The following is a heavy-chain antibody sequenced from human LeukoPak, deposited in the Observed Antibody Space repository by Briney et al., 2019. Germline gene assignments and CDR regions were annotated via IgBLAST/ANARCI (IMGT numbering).Heavy chain of an antibody. CDR2: INSDGRST. V-gene: IGHV3-74*01. CDR3: AKEESADGYNVFDY. D-gene: IGHD5-24*01. J-gene: IGHJ4*02. Sequence: PGGSLRLSCAASGFTFSNYWMHWVRQAPGKGLVWVSRINSDGRSTYYADSVKGRFTISRDNSKNTLYLQMNSLRAEDTAVYYCAKEESADGYNVFDYWGQGTLVTVSS. CDR1: GFTFSNYW.